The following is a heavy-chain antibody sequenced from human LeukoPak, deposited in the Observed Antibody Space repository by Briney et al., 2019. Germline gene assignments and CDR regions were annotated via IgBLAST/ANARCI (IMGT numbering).Heavy chain of an antibody. V-gene: IGHV3-7*01. CDR3: ARHSGSQGYAFDI. CDR1: GFTYSTDW. J-gene: IGHJ3*02. CDR2: IKQDGSEK. Sequence: GGSLRLSCVASGFTYSTDWMSWVRQAPGKGLEWVANIKQDGSEKYYVDPVKGRFTISRDNGKNSLYLQMNSLRAEDTAAYYCARHSGSQGYAFDIWGQGTMVTVSS. D-gene: IGHD1-26*01.